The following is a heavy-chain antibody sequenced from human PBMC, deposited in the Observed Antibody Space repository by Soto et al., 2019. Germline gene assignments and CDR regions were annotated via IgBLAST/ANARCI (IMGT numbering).Heavy chain of an antibody. Sequence: EVQLVESGGVVVQPGGSLRLSCAASGFTFDDYTMHWVRQAPGKGLEWVSLISWDGGSTYYADSVKGRFTISRDNSKNSLDLQMNSLRTEDTALYYCAKDFSDYQLDYWGQGTLVTVSS. D-gene: IGHD3-10*01. CDR1: GFTFDDYT. CDR2: ISWDGGST. V-gene: IGHV3-43*01. J-gene: IGHJ4*02. CDR3: AKDFSDYQLDY.